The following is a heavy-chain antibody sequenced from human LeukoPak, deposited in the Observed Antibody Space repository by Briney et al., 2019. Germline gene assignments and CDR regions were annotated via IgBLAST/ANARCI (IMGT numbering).Heavy chain of an antibody. J-gene: IGHJ4*02. CDR1: GFTFSSYG. D-gene: IGHD1-1*01. CDR2: ISYDGTHK. V-gene: IGHV3-30*18. CDR3: AKDQSLCGTAFDY. Sequence: PGGCLRLSCAASGFTFSSYGMHWVRQAPGKGLGWVAVISYDGTHKYYADSVKGRFTNSRDNSKNTLYLQMNSLRAEDEAVYYCAKDQSLCGTAFDYWGQGTLVTVSS.